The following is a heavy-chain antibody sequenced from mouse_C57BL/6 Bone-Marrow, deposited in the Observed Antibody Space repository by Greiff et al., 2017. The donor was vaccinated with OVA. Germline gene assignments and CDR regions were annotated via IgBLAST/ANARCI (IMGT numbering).Heavy chain of an antibody. V-gene: IGHV1-61*01. CDR2: IYPSDSET. CDR3: ARGDYYGSSWYFDV. Sequence: QVQLQQPGAELVRPGSSVKLSCKASGYTFTSYWMDWVKQRPGQGLEWIGNIYPSDSETHYNQKFKDKATLTVDKSSSTAYMQLSSLTSEDSAVYYCARGDYYGSSWYFDVWGTGTTVTVSS. D-gene: IGHD1-1*01. CDR1: GYTFTSYW. J-gene: IGHJ1*03.